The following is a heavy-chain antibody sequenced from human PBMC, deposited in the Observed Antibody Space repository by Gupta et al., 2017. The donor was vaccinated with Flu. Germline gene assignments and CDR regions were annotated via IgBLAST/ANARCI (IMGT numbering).Heavy chain of an antibody. V-gene: IGHV3-7*01. CDR3: ECWGTHEEMNY. Sequence: EVQLVESGGGMVQPGGSLRVSCAASGFTFSASWMSWVREGAGKGLEWVAHMKKDGSEVYYVDSVKGRVTISRDNAKNTLSRQMNSLRAEDTAIYFCECWGTHEEMNYWGQGTLVAVSS. CDR1: GFTFSASW. J-gene: IGHJ4*02. CDR2: MKKDGSEV. D-gene: IGHD3-16*01.